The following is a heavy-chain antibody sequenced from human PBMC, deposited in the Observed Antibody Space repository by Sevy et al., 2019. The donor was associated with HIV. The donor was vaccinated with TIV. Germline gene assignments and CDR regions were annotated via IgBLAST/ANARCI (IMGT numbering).Heavy chain of an antibody. Sequence: ASVKVSCKAFGYVFASYGISWVRQAPGQGLEWMGWISPFSGDTKYAQKFQGRVTITADESTSTAYMELSSLRSEDTAVYYCARVLLWFGEPTNWFDPWGQGTLVTVSS. CDR2: ISPFSGDT. CDR3: ARVLLWFGEPTNWFDP. D-gene: IGHD3-10*01. J-gene: IGHJ5*02. V-gene: IGHV1-18*01. CDR1: GYVFASYG.